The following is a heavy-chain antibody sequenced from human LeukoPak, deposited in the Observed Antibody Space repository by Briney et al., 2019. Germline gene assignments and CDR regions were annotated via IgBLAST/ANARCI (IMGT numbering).Heavy chain of an antibody. J-gene: IGHJ6*03. Sequence: GGSLRLSCAASGFTFDDYAMHWVRQAPGKGLEWVSLISGDGGSTYYADSVKVRFTISRDNSKNFLYLQMNSLRTEDTDLYYCAKDIEYSSSSGYYYYMDVWGKGTKVTVSS. CDR1: GFTFDDYA. CDR3: AKDIEYSSSSGYYYYMDV. D-gene: IGHD6-6*01. V-gene: IGHV3-43*02. CDR2: ISGDGGST.